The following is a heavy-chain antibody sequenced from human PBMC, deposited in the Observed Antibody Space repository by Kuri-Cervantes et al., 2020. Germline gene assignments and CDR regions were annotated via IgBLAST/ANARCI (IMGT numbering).Heavy chain of an antibody. J-gene: IGHJ4*02. CDR3: AHSAPELEFGY. D-gene: IGHD6-13*01. Sequence: SGPPLVKPTETLTLTCTVYGFSLSNSGVAVGWIRQPPGKALEWLALIYWNDDKRYSPSLKSRLTITKGTSKNQVVLTMTNMDPVDTATYYCAHSAPELEFGYWGQGTLVTVSS. V-gene: IGHV2-5*01. CDR2: IYWNDDK. CDR1: GFSLSNSGVA.